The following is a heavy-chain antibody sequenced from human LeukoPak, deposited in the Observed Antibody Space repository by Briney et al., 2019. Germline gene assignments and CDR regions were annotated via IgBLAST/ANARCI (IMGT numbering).Heavy chain of an antibody. D-gene: IGHD6-13*01. J-gene: IGHJ4*02. Sequence: KPAGSLRLSCAASGFTVSDNYMTWLRQDPGKDLQWVSYIIGSGSSTYYADSVEGRFTISRDNSKNTLFLQMNSLRAEDTAVYYCAKGRAQQLVLDFWGQGTLVTVSS. CDR1: GFTVSDNY. CDR3: AKGRAQQLVLDF. CDR2: IIGSGSST. V-gene: IGHV3-11*01.